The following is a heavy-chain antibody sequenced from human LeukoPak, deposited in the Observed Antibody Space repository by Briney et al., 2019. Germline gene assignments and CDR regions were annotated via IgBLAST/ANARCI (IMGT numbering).Heavy chain of an antibody. V-gene: IGHV3-74*01. Sequence: GGSLRLSCATSGFTFSTYWMHWVRQAPGKGLVWVSHIKSDGSSTSYADSVKGRFTISRDNAKNTLYLQMNSLRAEDTAVYYCARDAYRDRYFDFWGQGTLVTVSS. CDR3: ARDAYRDRYFDF. CDR1: GFTFSTYW. D-gene: IGHD4-11*01. J-gene: IGHJ4*02. CDR2: IKSDGSST.